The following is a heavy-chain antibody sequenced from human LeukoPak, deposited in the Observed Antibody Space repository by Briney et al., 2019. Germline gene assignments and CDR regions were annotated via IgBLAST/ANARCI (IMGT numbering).Heavy chain of an antibody. CDR1: GGSISSSNW. D-gene: IGHD3-22*01. Sequence: PSETLSLTCAVSGGSISSSNWWSWVRQPPGKGLEWIGEIYHSGSTNYNPSLKSRVTISVDKSKNQFSLKLSSVTAADTAVYYCASLSYYYDSSGYYHGGWFDPWGQGTLVTVSS. CDR2: IYHSGST. V-gene: IGHV4-4*02. J-gene: IGHJ5*02. CDR3: ASLSYYYDSSGYYHGGWFDP.